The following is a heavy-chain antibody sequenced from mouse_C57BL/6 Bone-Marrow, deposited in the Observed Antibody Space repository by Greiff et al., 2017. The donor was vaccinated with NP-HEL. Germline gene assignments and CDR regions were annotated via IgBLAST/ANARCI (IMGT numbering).Heavy chain of an antibody. D-gene: IGHD1-1*01. Sequence: EVKLMESGPGLVKPSQSLSLTCSVTGYSITSGYYWNWIRQFPGNKLEWMGYISYDGSNNYNPSLKNRISITRDTSKNQFFLKLNSVTTEDTATYYCAREPGYYGSSYGAYWGQGTLVTVSA. J-gene: IGHJ3*01. CDR3: AREPGYYGSSYGAY. V-gene: IGHV3-6*01. CDR1: GYSITSGYY. CDR2: ISYDGSN.